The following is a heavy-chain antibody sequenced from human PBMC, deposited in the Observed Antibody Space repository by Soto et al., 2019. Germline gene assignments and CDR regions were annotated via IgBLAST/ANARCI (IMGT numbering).Heavy chain of an antibody. J-gene: IGHJ4*02. CDR3: ACRIAAAGNFDY. Sequence: QVQLQESGPGLVKPSGTLSLTCAVSGGSISSSSWWSWVRQPPGKGLEWIGGIYHSGSTNYNPSLKSRVTISVDKSKNQFSLKLSSVTAADTSVYYCACRIAAAGNFDYWGQGTLVTVSS. D-gene: IGHD6-13*01. CDR1: GGSISSSSW. V-gene: IGHV4-4*02. CDR2: IYHSGST.